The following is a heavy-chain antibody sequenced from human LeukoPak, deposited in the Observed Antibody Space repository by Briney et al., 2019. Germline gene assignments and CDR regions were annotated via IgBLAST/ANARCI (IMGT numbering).Heavy chain of an antibody. CDR3: ARGSRSDRQGY. V-gene: IGHV3-7*01. CDR1: GFMFNSYW. J-gene: IGHJ4*02. CDR2: INQDGSDK. Sequence: GGSLRLSCAGSGFMFNSYWMSWVRQAPGKGLEWVANINQDGSDKYYVDSVKGRFTISRDNAKNSLYLQMNSLRAEDTAVYYCARGSRSDRQGYWGQGILVTVSS.